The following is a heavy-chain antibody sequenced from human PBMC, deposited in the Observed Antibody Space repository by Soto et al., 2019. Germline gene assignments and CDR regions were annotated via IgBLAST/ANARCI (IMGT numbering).Heavy chain of an antibody. J-gene: IGHJ4*02. D-gene: IGHD5-18*01. CDR2: IYYSGST. Sequence: SETLSLTCTVSGGSISSGDYYWSWIRQPPGKGLEWIGYIYYSGSTYYNPSLKSRVTISVDTSKNQFSLKLSSVTAADTAVYYCASTPSKGVTAMAVFDYWGQGTLVTVSS. V-gene: IGHV4-30-4*01. CDR3: ASTPSKGVTAMAVFDY. CDR1: GGSISSGDYY.